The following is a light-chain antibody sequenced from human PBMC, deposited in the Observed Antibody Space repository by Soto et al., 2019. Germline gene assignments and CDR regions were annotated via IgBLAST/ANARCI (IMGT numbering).Light chain of an antibody. Sequence: EIVMTQSPATLSVSPGERATLSCRPSRGVSSNLAWYQQKPGQVPRLLIYGASTRATGIPARFSGSGSGTEFTLTISSLQSEDFAVYYCQQYNNWPFTFGPGTKVDIK. CDR3: QQYNNWPFT. CDR1: RGVSSN. V-gene: IGKV3D-15*01. CDR2: GAS. J-gene: IGKJ3*01.